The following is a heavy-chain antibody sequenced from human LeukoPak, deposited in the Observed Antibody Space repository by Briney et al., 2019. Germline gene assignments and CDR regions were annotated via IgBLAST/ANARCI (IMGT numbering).Heavy chain of an antibody. CDR3: TKDPNGDYVGAFDP. V-gene: IGHV3-23*01. CDR1: GFAFRSNW. J-gene: IGHJ5*02. CDR2: ITGTHYTT. Sequence: GGSLRLSCAASGFAFRSNWMTWVRQAPGKGLEWVSSITGTHYTTYNTDSVKGRFTISRDNSKNTLYLQMNSLRADDTAVYYCTKDPNGDYVGAFDPWGQGTLVTVSS. D-gene: IGHD4-17*01.